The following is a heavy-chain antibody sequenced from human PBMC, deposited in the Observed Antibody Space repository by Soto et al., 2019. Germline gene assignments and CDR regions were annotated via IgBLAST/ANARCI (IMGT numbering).Heavy chain of an antibody. J-gene: IGHJ5*02. CDR3: ARGVAAGTNWFDP. CDR1: GYSISSSNW. Sequence: PSETLSVTCAVSGYSISSSNWWGWIRQPPGKGLEWIGYIYYSGSTNYNPSLKSRVTISVDTSKNQFSLKLSSVTAADTAVYYCARGVAAGTNWFDPWGQGTLVTVSS. CDR2: IYYSGST. V-gene: IGHV4-28*03. D-gene: IGHD6-13*01.